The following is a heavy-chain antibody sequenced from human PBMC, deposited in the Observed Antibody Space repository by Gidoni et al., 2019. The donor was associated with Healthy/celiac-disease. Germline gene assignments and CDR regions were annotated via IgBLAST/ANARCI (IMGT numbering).Heavy chain of an antibody. Sequence: QVQLQESGPGLVKPSETLYLTCTVSGGSISSYYWSWIRQPPGKGLEWIGYIYYSGSTNYNPSLKSRVTISVDTSKNQFSLKLSSVTAADTAVYYCARGRNMAVAGIWTTFDPWGQGTLVTVSS. J-gene: IGHJ5*02. D-gene: IGHD6-19*01. CDR1: GGSISSYY. CDR2: IYYSGST. V-gene: IGHV4-59*01. CDR3: ARGRNMAVAGIWTTFDP.